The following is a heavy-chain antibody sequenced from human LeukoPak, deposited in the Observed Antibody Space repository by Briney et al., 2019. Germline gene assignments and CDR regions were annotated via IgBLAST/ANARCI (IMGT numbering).Heavy chain of an antibody. CDR1: GFTFSSYA. D-gene: IGHD3-22*01. J-gene: IGHJ4*02. CDR2: ISYDGSNK. CDR3: ARDPSSGYYYYFDY. Sequence: GGSLRLSCAASGFTFSSYAMHRVRQAPGKGLEWVAVISYDGSNKYYADSVKGRFTISRDSSKNTLYLQMNSLRAEDTAVYYCARDPSSGYYYYFDYWGQGTLVTVSS. V-gene: IGHV3-30-3*01.